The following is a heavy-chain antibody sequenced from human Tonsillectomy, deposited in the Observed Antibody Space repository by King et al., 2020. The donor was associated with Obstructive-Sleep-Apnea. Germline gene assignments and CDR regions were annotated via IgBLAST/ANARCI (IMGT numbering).Heavy chain of an antibody. Sequence: QVQLQESGPGLVKPSETLSLTCTVSGGSIRNSSYYWDWIRQPPGKGLQWIGNIYYSGNTYDNPSLKGRVTISLDTSKNQLSLKMTSVTAADTAVYYCARGLDYGGHQNDYWGQGTLVTVSS. CDR3: ARGLDYGGHQNDY. V-gene: IGHV4-39*07. CDR1: GGSIRNSSYY. CDR2: IYYSGNT. J-gene: IGHJ4*02. D-gene: IGHD4-23*01.